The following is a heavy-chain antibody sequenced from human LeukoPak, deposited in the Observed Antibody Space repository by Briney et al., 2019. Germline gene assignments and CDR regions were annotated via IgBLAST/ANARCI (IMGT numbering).Heavy chain of an antibody. CDR2: VFYSGNT. D-gene: IGHD4-17*01. V-gene: IGHV4-39*01. J-gene: IGHJ4*02. CDR1: GGSISNSYYY. CDR3: ARHIDSVRFFDF. Sequence: SETLSLTCTASGGSISNSYYYWGWIRQLPGKGLEWIGTVFYSGNTYYNPSLKGRVTISVDTSQNQFSLNLRSVTAADTGVYYCARHIDSVRFFDFWGQGTLVTVSS.